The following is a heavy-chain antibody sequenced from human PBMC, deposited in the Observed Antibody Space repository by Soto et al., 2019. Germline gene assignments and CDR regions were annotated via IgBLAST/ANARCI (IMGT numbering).Heavy chain of an antibody. CDR1: GGSISSGGYS. Sequence: QLQLQESGSGLVKPSQTLSLTCAVSGGSISSGGYSWSWIRQPPGKGLEWIGYIYHSGSTCYNPSLXSXAXIXXDRSKDQFSMKLRSVTAADTAVYPWAAGGGLRRYYWGQGTLVTVSS. CDR3: AAGGGLRRYY. D-gene: IGHD5-12*01. CDR2: IYHSGST. V-gene: IGHV4-30-2*01. J-gene: IGHJ4*02.